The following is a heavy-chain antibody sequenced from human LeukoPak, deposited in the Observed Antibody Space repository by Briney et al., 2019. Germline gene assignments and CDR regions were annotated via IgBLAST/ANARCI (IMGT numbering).Heavy chain of an antibody. CDR2: ISYDGSNK. D-gene: IGHD3-22*01. V-gene: IGHV3-30-3*01. Sequence: PGGSLRLSCAASGFTFNSYAMHWVRQAPGRGLEWVAVISYDGSNKYYADSVKGRFTISRDNSKNTLYLRMNSLRADDTAVYYCARDGRNYYDRSGYYSALAYWGQGTLVTVSS. CDR1: GFTFNSYA. J-gene: IGHJ4*02. CDR3: ARDGRNYYDRSGYYSALAY.